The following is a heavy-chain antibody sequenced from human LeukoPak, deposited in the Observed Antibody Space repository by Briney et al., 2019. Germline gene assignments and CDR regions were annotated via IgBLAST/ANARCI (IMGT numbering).Heavy chain of an antibody. CDR1: GFTFSSYG. V-gene: IGHV3-30*04. D-gene: IGHD2-2*02. J-gene: IGHJ4*02. Sequence: GGSLRLSCTASGFTFSSYGMHWVRQAPGKGLQWVAAISYDGSYKYHADSVKGRFTISRDNSKNTLYLQMNSLRAEDTAVYYCARGYCTSTSCYNDYWGQGTLVTVSS. CDR3: ARGYCTSTSCYNDY. CDR2: ISYDGSYK.